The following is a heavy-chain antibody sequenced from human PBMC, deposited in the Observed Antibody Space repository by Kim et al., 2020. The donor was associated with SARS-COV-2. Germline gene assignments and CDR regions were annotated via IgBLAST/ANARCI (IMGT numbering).Heavy chain of an antibody. V-gene: IGHV4-39*07. CDR1: GGSISSSSYY. CDR3: ARDGPGAWYSSNWSTRPNWFDP. CDR2: IYYSGST. Sequence: SETLSLTCTVSGGSISSSSYYWGWIRQPPGKGLEWIGSIYYSGSTYYNPSLKSRVTISVDTSKNQFSLKLSSVTAADTAAYYCARDGPGAWYSSNWSTRPNWFDPWGQRTLVTVSS. D-gene: IGHD6-13*01. J-gene: IGHJ5*02.